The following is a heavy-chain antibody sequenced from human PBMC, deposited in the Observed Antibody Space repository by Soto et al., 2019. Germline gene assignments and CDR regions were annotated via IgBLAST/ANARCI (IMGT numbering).Heavy chain of an antibody. CDR2: IKQDGSEK. CDR1: GFTFSSYW. V-gene: IGHV3-7*01. D-gene: IGHD3-22*01. CDR3: ARDLGIVVVKGMDV. J-gene: IGHJ6*02. Sequence: GGSLRLSCAASGFTFSSYWMSWVRQAPGKGLEWVANIKQDGSEKYYVDSVKGRFTISRDNAKNSLYLQMNSLRAEDTAVYDCARDLGIVVVKGMDVWGQGTTVTVSS.